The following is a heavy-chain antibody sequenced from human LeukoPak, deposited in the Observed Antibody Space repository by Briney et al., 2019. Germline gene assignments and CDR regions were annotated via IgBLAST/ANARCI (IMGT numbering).Heavy chain of an antibody. CDR2: INPNSGGT. V-gene: IGHV1-2*02. CDR3: ARATVAGTLFDY. Sequence: GASVTVSCMASGYTSTGYYMHWVRQAPGQGLEWMGWINPNSGGTNYAQKFQGRVTMTRDTSISTACMELSRLRSDDTAVYYCARATVAGTLFDYWGQGTLVTVSS. CDR1: GYTSTGYY. D-gene: IGHD6-19*01. J-gene: IGHJ4*02.